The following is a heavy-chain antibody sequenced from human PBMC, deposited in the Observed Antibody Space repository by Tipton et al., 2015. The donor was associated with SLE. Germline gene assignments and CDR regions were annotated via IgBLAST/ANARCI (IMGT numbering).Heavy chain of an antibody. J-gene: IGHJ6*02. Sequence: QVQLVQSGAEVKKPGASVKVSCKASGYTFTSYYMHWVRQAPGQGLEWMGIINPSGGSTSYAQKFQGRVTMTRDTSTSTVYMELSSLRSEDSAVYYCARDSRFPVFVVVPAAPGYYYGMDVWGQGTTVTVSS. D-gene: IGHD2-2*01. CDR3: ARDSRFPVFVVVPAAPGYYYGMDV. CDR1: GYTFTSYY. CDR2: INPSGGST. V-gene: IGHV1-46*01.